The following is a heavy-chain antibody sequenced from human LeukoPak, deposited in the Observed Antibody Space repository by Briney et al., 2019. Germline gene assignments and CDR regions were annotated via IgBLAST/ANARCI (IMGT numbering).Heavy chain of an antibody. Sequence: GGSLRPSCAASGCTFSSYAMHWVRQAPGKGLEWVTVISYDGSNRYYADSVKGRFTISRDNSKNTLSLQMNSLRAEDTAVYYCAKDDAYSSSWYALDIWGQGTMVTVSS. V-gene: IGHV3-30*18. J-gene: IGHJ3*02. CDR3: AKDDAYSSSWYALDI. CDR1: GCTFSSYA. D-gene: IGHD6-13*01. CDR2: ISYDGSNR.